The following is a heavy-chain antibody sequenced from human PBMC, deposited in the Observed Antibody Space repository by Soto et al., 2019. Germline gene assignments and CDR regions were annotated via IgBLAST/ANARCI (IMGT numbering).Heavy chain of an antibody. CDR1: GFTFSNAW. D-gene: IGHD2-2*01. CDR2: IKSKTDGGTT. Sequence: GGSLRLSCAASGFTFSNAWMNWVRQAPGKGLEWVGRIKSKTDGGTTDYAAPVKGRFTISRDDSKNTLYLQMISLRAEDTALYYCAKDTRGPDYWGQGTLVTVSS. J-gene: IGHJ4*02. CDR3: AKDTRGPDY. V-gene: IGHV3-15*07.